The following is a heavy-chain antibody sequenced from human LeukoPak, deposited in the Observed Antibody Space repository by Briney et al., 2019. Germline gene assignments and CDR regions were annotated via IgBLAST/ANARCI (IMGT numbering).Heavy chain of an antibody. CDR2: MNPNSGNT. Sequence: ASVKVSCKASGYTFTGYYMHWVRQATGQGLEWMGWMNPNSGNTGYAQKFQGRVTITRNTSISTAYMELSSLRSEDTAVYYCARVTRIWFGELLDFDYWGQGTLVTVSS. D-gene: IGHD3-10*01. CDR1: GYTFTGYY. CDR3: ARVTRIWFGELLDFDY. V-gene: IGHV1-8*03. J-gene: IGHJ4*02.